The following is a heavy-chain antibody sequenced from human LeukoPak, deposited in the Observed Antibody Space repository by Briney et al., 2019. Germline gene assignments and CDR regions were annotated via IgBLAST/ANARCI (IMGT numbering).Heavy chain of an antibody. CDR1: GGSISSYY. Sequence: SETPSLTCTVSGGSISSYYWSWIRQPPGKGLEWIGSIYHSGSTYYNPSLKSRVTISVDTSKNQFSLKLSSVTAADTAVYYCARAESGGTTSYYFDYWGQGNPGHRLL. CDR2: IYHSGST. J-gene: IGHJ4*02. D-gene: IGHD1-7*01. CDR3: ARAESGGTTSYYFDY. V-gene: IGHV4-38-2*02.